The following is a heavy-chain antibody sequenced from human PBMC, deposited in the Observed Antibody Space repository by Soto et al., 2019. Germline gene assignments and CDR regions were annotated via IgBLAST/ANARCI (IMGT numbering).Heavy chain of an antibody. CDR1: GYSFTSFW. V-gene: IGHV5-51*01. D-gene: IGHD5-18*01. CDR2: IYPGDSDT. Sequence: GESLKISCQGFGYSFTSFWIGWVRQMPGKGLEWMGIIYPGDSDTRYSPSFQGQVTISADKSISTAYLQWSSLKASDTAMYYCARPFVDTAMDFDYWGQGTLVTVSS. CDR3: ARPFVDTAMDFDY. J-gene: IGHJ4*02.